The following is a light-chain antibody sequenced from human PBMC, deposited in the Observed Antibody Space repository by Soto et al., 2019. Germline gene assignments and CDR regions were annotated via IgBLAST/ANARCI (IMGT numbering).Light chain of an antibody. CDR2: PAS. CDR3: QPIFNTPWT. V-gene: IGKV1-39*01. CDR1: QSIGNS. J-gene: IGKJ1*01. Sequence: DIHMTQSPASLSASVGDRVTIPCRAIQSIGNSLNWFPQKTRKAPTLLIYPASSLHTGVPSRFGGSGSGTELHLTISSMEPEDFGPYHFQPIFNTPWTFGQVTKVEV.